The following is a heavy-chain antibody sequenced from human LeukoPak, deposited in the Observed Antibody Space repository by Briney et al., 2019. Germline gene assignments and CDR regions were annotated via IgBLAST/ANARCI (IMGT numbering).Heavy chain of an antibody. CDR3: ANFGELWRVRPHY. D-gene: IGHD3-16*01. Sequence: GGSLRRYCAASRFTFRSSAMSWVRPAQGMGLEWVSDLSGSGGITYYADSVKGRFTISTDNSKNTLYLQMHSLKAADMAVYYFANFGELWRVRPHYWGQGTLVTVSS. J-gene: IGHJ4*02. V-gene: IGHV3-23*01. CDR1: RFTFRSSA. CDR2: LSGSGGIT.